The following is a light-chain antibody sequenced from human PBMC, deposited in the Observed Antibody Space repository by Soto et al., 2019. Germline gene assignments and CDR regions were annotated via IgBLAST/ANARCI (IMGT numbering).Light chain of an antibody. CDR3: HQYATSPQT. J-gene: IGKJ1*01. Sequence: EIVLTQSPGTLSLSPGERATLSCRASQSVPKNYLAWYQQKPGQAPRLLIYGPSSSATGIPDRFSGSGSGTDFTLSISRLEPEDFVVYYCHQYATSPQTFGQGTKVE. CDR2: GPS. CDR1: QSVPKNY. V-gene: IGKV3-20*01.